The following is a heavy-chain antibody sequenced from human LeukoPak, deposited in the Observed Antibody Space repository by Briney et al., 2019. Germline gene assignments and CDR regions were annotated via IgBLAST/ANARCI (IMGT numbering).Heavy chain of an antibody. CDR1: GFTFRDYV. J-gene: IGHJ4*02. CDR2: IRNKTYSGTT. D-gene: IGHD5-24*01. V-gene: IGHV3-49*04. CDR3: TRGVEMTTISPYY. Sequence: GGSLRLSCEASGFTFRDYVMNWVRQAPGKGLEWVGFIRNKTYSGTTEYAASVKGRFTISRDDSTSIAYLQMNSLKTEDTAMYYCTRGVEMTTISPYYWGQGTLVTVSS.